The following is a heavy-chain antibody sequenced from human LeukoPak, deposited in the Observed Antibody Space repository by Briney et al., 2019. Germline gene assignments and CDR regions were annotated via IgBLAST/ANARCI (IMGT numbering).Heavy chain of an antibody. Sequence: VAPVTVSCKASGYTFTTYGVSWVRQAPGQGLEWMGWISAYNGNTNYAQKLQGRVTMTTDTSTSTAYMELRSLRSDDTAVYYCARAPGEIVGPPDKYYFDYWGQGTLVTVSP. CDR3: ARAPGEIVGPPDKYYFDY. CDR1: GYTFTTYG. V-gene: IGHV1-18*01. D-gene: IGHD1-26*01. CDR2: ISAYNGNT. J-gene: IGHJ4*02.